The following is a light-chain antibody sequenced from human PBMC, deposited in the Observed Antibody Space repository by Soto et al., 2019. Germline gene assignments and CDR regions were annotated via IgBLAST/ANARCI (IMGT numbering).Light chain of an antibody. CDR3: AAWDDSLNGLI. Sequence: QSVLTQPPSASGTPGQRVSISCSGSSSNIGSNSVSWYQRLPGTAPKFLIYSDSQRPSGVPDRFSGSKSGTSASLTISGLQSEDEGDYYCAAWDDSLNGLIFGTGTKVTVL. V-gene: IGLV1-44*01. CDR2: SDS. CDR1: SSNIGSNS. J-gene: IGLJ1*01.